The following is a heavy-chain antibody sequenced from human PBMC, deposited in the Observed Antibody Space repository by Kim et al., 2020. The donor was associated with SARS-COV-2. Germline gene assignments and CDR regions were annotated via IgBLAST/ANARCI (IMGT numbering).Heavy chain of an antibody. D-gene: IGHD6-19*01. Sequence: ASVKVSCKASGYTFTSYYMHWVRQAPGQGLEWMGIINPSGGSTSYAQKFQGRVTMTRDTSTSTVYMELSSLRSEDTAVYYCAKQVPSSGWYLVGGYFQHWGQGTLVTVSS. CDR3: AKQVPSSGWYLVGGYFQH. J-gene: IGHJ1*01. CDR1: GYTFTSYY. V-gene: IGHV1-46*01. CDR2: INPSGGST.